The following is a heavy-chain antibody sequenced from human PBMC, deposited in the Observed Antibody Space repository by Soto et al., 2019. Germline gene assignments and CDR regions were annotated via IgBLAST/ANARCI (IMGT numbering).Heavy chain of an antibody. J-gene: IGHJ6*02. D-gene: IGHD2-15*01. V-gene: IGHV1-2*02. CDR3: ARENVVVVAARDYYYYGMDV. CDR2: INPNSGGT. CDR1: VYTLTGYY. Sequence: ASVKVSCNSSVYTLTGYYTHWVRQAPGQGLEWMGWINPNSGGTNYAQKFQGRVTMTRDTSISTAYMELSRMRSDETAVYYCARENVVVVAARDYYYYGMDVWGQGTTVTVS.